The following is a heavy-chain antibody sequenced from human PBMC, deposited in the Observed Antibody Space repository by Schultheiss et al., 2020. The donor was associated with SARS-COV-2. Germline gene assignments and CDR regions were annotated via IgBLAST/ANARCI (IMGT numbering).Heavy chain of an antibody. D-gene: IGHD3-10*01. Sequence: GGSLRLSCAASGFTFSSYGMHWVRQAPGKGLEWVAVIWYDGSNKYYADSVKGRFTISRDNSKNTLYLQMNSLRAEDTAVYYCARVYGSGHELDYWGQGTLVTVSS. CDR1: GFTFSSYG. V-gene: IGHV3-33*01. CDR3: ARVYGSGHELDY. CDR2: IWYDGSNK. J-gene: IGHJ4*02.